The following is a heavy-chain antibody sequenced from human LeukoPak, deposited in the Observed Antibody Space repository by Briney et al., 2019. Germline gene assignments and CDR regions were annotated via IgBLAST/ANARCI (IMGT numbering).Heavy chain of an antibody. V-gene: IGHV3-74*01. CDR1: GFTFSSHW. J-gene: IGHJ5*02. CDR2: INSDGSSI. Sequence: PGGSLRLSCAASGFTFSSHWMHWVRQAPGKGLVWVSRINSDGSSISYADSVKGRFTISGDNAKNTLYLQMNSLRAEDTAVYYCARSCSSTSCYSRFDPWGRGTLVTVSS. CDR3: ARSCSSTSCYSRFDP. D-gene: IGHD2-2*02.